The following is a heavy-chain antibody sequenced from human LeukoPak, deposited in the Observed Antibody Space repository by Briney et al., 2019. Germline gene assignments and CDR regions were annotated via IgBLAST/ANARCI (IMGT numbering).Heavy chain of an antibody. Sequence: PGGSLRLSCAASGFTFSDYALGWVRQAPGRGLEWVATLSGSGAGTYYSDSVQGRFTISRDNSKRTLFLQMNSLRAEDTAFYYCAKAELGVDIFFDYWGQGTLVTVSS. D-gene: IGHD3-3*01. CDR3: AKAELGVDIFFDY. CDR2: LSGSGAGT. V-gene: IGHV3-23*01. J-gene: IGHJ4*02. CDR1: GFTFSDYA.